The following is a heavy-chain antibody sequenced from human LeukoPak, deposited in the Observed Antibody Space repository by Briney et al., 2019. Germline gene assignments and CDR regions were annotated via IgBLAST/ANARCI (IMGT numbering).Heavy chain of an antibody. CDR2: INHSGST. CDR1: GGSFSGYY. D-gene: IGHD3-22*01. V-gene: IGHV4-34*01. J-gene: IGHJ4*02. CDR3: AIIYDSSGYYRDDY. Sequence: SETLSLTCAVYGGSFSGYYWSWIRQPPGKGLEWIGEINHSGSTNYNPSLKSRVTISVDTSKNQFSLKLSSVTAADTAVYYCAIIYDSSGYYRDDYWGQGTLVTVSS.